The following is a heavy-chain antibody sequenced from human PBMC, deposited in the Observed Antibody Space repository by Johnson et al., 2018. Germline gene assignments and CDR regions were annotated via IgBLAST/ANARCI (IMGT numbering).Heavy chain of an antibody. V-gene: IGHV3-9*01. CDR3: AKGVLAVAGSGAFDI. D-gene: IGHD6-19*01. J-gene: IGHJ3*02. CDR1: GFTFDDYA. Sequence: VQLVQSGGGLVQPGRSLRLFCAASGFTFDDYAMHWVRQAPGKGLEWVSGISWNGGSIGYADSGKGRFTISRDNAKNSLYLQMNSLRAEDTALYYCAKGVLAVAGSGAFDIWGQGTMVTVSS. CDR2: ISWNGGSI.